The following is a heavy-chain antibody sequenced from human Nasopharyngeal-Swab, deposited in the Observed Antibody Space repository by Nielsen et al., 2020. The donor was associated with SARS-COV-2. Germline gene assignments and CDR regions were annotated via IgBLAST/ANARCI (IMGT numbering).Heavy chain of an antibody. Sequence: GESLKISCAASGFTFSSYGMHWVRQAPGKGLEWVAVISYDGSNKHYADSVKGRFTISRDNSKNTLYLQMNSLRAEDTAVYYCARDGVRPGYSSGWKYYYYGMDVWGQGTTVTVSS. CDR3: ARDGVRPGYSSGWKYYYYGMDV. CDR1: GFTFSSYG. J-gene: IGHJ6*02. V-gene: IGHV3-30*03. CDR2: ISYDGSNK. D-gene: IGHD6-19*01.